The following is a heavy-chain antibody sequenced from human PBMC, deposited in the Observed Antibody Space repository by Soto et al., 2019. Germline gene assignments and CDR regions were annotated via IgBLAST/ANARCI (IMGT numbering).Heavy chain of an antibody. D-gene: IGHD4-17*01. CDR3: GGGHEYGGNSDAFDV. CDR1: GGTFKTES. J-gene: IGHJ3*01. CDR2: ILPVFDTA. Sequence: QVHLVQSGAEVKKPGSSVKVSCKYSGGTFKTESINWVRQAPGQGLEWMGNILPVFDTADYGPKFQGRVPTTEDQTRRTANMELSSLRSQDTAVYFCGGGHEYGGNSDAFDVWGQGPMVTVSS. V-gene: IGHV1-69*13.